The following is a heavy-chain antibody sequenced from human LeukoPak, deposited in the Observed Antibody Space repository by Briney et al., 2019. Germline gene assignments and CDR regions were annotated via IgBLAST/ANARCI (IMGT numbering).Heavy chain of an antibody. Sequence: GGSLRLSCAGSGYTVSSSYMSWVRQAPGKRLEWISVIYSGGTPYYGVSVKGRSTTSRDNAKNSLYLQMNSLRAEDTAVYYCGSERQFDYWGQGTLVTVSS. J-gene: IGHJ4*02. CDR1: GYTVSSSY. CDR2: IYSGGTP. CDR3: GSERQFDY. V-gene: IGHV3-66*01.